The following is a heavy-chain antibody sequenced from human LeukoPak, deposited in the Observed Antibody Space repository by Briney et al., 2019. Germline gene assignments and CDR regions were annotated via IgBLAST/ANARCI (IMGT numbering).Heavy chain of an antibody. CDR1: GFTFSSFV. D-gene: IGHD1-14*01. Sequence: GSLRLSCATSGFTFSSFVMSWVRQSPGKGLEWVSALTGGSDSTYYADSVNGRFTISRDNSKSTLYLEMSSLRAEDTAVYYCTKGSGSRRPYYFDYWGQGTLVTVSS. J-gene: IGHJ4*02. V-gene: IGHV3-23*01. CDR2: LTGGSDST. CDR3: TKGSGSRRPYYFDY.